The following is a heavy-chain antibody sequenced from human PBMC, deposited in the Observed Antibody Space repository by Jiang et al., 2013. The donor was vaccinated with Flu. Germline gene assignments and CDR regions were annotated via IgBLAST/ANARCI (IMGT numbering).Heavy chain of an antibody. V-gene: IGHV3-9*01. J-gene: IGHJ1*01. CDR3: AKAEEESAVAGTGGEYFQH. CDR2: ISWNSGSI. Sequence: QLVESGGGLVQPGRSLRLSCAASGFTFDDYAMHWVRQAPGKGLEWVSGISWNSGSIGYADSVKGRFTISRDNAKNSLYLQMNSLRAEDTALYYCAKAEEESAVAGTGGEYFQHWGQGTLVTVSS. CDR1: GFTFDDYA. D-gene: IGHD6-19*01.